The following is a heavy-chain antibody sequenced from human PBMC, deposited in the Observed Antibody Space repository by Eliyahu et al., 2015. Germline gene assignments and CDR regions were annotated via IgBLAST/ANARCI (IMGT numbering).Heavy chain of an antibody. J-gene: IGHJ6*02. Sequence: QITLKESGPTLVKPTQTLTLTCTFSGFXLSTSGVXVGWIRQPPGKAXXWLALIXWNXDKRYSPSLKSRLTITKDTSKNQVVLTMTNMDPVDTATYYCAHSSDTYYYYGMDVWGQGTTVTVSS. CDR3: AHSSDTYYYYGMDV. CDR2: IXWNXDK. CDR1: GFXLSTSGVX. V-gene: IGHV2-5*01.